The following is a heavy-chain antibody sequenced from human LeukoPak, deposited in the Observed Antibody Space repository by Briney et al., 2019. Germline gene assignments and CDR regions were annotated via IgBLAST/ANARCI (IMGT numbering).Heavy chain of an antibody. CDR2: ISGSGSST. D-gene: IGHD3-22*01. Sequence: PGGSLRLSCAASGFTFSSYAMSWVRQAPGKGLEWVSAISGSGSSTYYADSVKGRFTISRDNSKNTLYLQMNSLRAEDTAVYYCAKDLELVVSNYYYGMDVWGQGTTVTVSS. CDR1: GFTFSSYA. CDR3: AKDLELVVSNYYYGMDV. V-gene: IGHV3-23*01. J-gene: IGHJ6*02.